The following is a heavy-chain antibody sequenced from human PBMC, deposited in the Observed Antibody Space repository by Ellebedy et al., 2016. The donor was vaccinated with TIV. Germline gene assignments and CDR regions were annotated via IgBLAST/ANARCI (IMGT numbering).Heavy chain of an antibody. CDR2: IYLGVSVT. CDR3: MRPPYPPEGFDV. CDR1: GYSFAKYW. J-gene: IGHJ3*01. Sequence: GESLTISCKASGYSFAKYWTGWVRQSPEKCLEWMGIIYLGVSVTRYSPSFPGQVTISDDKSIDTAFLQWSSLKASDAAIYYCMRPPYPPEGFDVWGQGTKVTVSP. V-gene: IGHV5-51*02.